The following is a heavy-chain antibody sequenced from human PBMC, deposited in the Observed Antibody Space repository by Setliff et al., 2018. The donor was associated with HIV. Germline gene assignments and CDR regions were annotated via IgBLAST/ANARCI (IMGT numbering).Heavy chain of an antibody. CDR3: ARVLPYDSTGFLLYYFDN. J-gene: IGHJ4*02. V-gene: IGHV4-30-4*01. CDR2: ISSSGGT. CDR1: GGSISSNKYY. Sequence: PSETLSLTCSVSGGSISSNKYYWSWIRQPPGRGLEWLGYISSSGGTDYNPSLNSRIIISMDTSKNQFSLRLSSVTAADTAVYFCARVLPYDSTGFLLYYFDNWGQGTLVTVSS. D-gene: IGHD3-22*01.